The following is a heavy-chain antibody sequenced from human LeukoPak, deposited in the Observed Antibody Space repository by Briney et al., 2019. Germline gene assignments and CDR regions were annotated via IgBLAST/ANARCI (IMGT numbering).Heavy chain of an antibody. CDR1: GLTLSGYG. CDR3: AREDGTY. V-gene: IGHV3-48*04. J-gene: IGHJ4*02. D-gene: IGHD6-6*01. CDR2: ISTTMTTI. Sequence: GGSLRLSCVASGLTLSGYGMNWVRQAPGKGLEWLSYISTTMTTIYYADSVKGRFTISRDNAKNSLYLQMNSLRAEDTAVYYCAREDGTYWGQGTLVTVSS.